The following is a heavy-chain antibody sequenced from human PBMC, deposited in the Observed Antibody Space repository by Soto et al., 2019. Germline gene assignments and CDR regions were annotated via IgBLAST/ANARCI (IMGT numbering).Heavy chain of an antibody. Sequence: ASVKVSCKTSGYSFHNSGISWVRQAPGQWLEWMGWISVLNGYAHYGQKFQGRVIMTADTFTSTAYMELRGLRSDDTAVYYCARDHRVRHNWFDPWGQGTLVTVSS. J-gene: IGHJ5*02. CDR3: ARDHRVRHNWFDP. D-gene: IGHD3-10*01. CDR2: ISVLNGYA. V-gene: IGHV1-18*01. CDR1: GYSFHNSG.